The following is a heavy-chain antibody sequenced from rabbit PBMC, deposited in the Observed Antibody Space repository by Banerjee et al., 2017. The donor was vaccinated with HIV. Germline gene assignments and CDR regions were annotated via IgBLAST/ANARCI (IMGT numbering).Heavy chain of an antibody. CDR2: IYAGSGGST. J-gene: IGHJ4*01. CDR1: GFSFSSGYW. D-gene: IGHD1-1*01. Sequence: QEQLEESGGDLVQPEGSLTLTCTASGFSFSSGYWIYWVRQAPGKGLEWIAYIYAGSGGSTAYASWAKGRFTISRSTSLNTVDLKMTSLTAADTATYFCARSTPYPSGSAYYPYAFNLWGPGTLVTVS. V-gene: IGHV1S45*01. CDR3: ARSTPYPSGSAYYPYAFNL.